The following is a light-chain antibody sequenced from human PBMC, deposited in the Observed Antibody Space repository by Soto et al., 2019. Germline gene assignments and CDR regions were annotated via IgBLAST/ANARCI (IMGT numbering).Light chain of an antibody. CDR2: DAS. CDR3: QHYKNWPYT. J-gene: IGKJ2*01. Sequence: EIVMTQSPATLSVSPGERATLSCRATQSINSNLAWFQQRPGQAPRLLIYDASTRATGVPATFSGSGSGTAFTLTISSLQSEDFAVYYCQHYKNWPYTFGQGTKLEIK. CDR1: QSINSN. V-gene: IGKV3-15*01.